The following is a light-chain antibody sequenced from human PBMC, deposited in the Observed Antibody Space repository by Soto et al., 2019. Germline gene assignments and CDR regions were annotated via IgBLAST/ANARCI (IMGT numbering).Light chain of an antibody. V-gene: IGLV2-23*02. CDR1: SSDVGNYNL. J-gene: IGLJ2*01. CDR3: CSAGNSPSAVV. Sequence: QSALTQPASVSGSPGQSITISCTGTSSDVGNYNLVSWYQHHPGTAPNLMIYEVSKRPSGVSNRFSGSKSGNTATLPIAGLLAEDEADYYCCSAGNSPSAVVFGGGTKLTVL. CDR2: EVS.